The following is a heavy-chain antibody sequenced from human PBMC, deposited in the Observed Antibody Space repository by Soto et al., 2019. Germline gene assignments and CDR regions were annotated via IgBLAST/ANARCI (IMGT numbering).Heavy chain of an antibody. J-gene: IGHJ4*02. V-gene: IGHV5-51*01. CDR2: IYPGDSDT. D-gene: IGHD3-3*01. CDR1: GYSFTSYW. CDR3: ARLGGTYYDPLYYFDY. Sequence: PGESLKISRKCSGYSFTSYWIGWVRQMPGKGLEWMGIIYPGDSDTRYSPSFQGQVTISADKSISTAYLQWSSLKASDTAMYYCARLGGTYYDPLYYFDYWGQGTLVTVSS.